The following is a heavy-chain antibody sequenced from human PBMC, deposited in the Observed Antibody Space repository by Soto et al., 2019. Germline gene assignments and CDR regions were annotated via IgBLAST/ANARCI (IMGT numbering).Heavy chain of an antibody. J-gene: IGHJ5*02. V-gene: IGHV3-23*01. CDR1: GFTFSSYA. CDR2: ISGSGGST. D-gene: IGHD3-9*01. CDR3: ARGYYDILTGYRNNNWFDP. Sequence: HPGGSLRLCCAASGFTFSSYAMSWVRQAPGKGLEWVSAISGSGGSTYYADSVKGRFTISRDNAKNSLYLQMNSLRAEDTAVYYCARGYYDILTGYRNNNWFDPWGQGTLVTVSS.